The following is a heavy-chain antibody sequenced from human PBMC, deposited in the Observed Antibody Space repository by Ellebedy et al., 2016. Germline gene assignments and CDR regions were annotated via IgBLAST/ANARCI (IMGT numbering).Heavy chain of an antibody. J-gene: IGHJ4*02. D-gene: IGHD2-2*01. CDR3: ARDHRGVPAATPTDY. CDR2: IYYSGST. CDR1: GGSISSTSYY. V-gene: IGHV4-39*07. Sequence: SETLSLXXNVSGGSISSTSYYWGWIRQPPGKGLEWIGSIYYSGSTYYNPSLKSRVTISIDTSKNQFSLKLSSVTAADTAVYYCARDHRGVPAATPTDYWGQGTLVIVSS.